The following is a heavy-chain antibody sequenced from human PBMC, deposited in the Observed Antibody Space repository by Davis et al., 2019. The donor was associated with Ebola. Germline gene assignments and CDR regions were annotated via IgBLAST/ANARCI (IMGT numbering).Heavy chain of an antibody. CDR3: ARGSQWLGPDY. CDR2: IYYSGTT. D-gene: IGHD6-19*01. CDR1: GGSFSTYY. V-gene: IGHV4-59*01. J-gene: IGHJ4*02. Sequence: SETLSLTCTVSGGSFSTYYWSWVRQPPGKGLAWVGYIYYSGTTHYNPSLRGRVTISVETSKKHFSLELGSVTAADTAVYYCARGSQWLGPDYWGQGTLVTVSS.